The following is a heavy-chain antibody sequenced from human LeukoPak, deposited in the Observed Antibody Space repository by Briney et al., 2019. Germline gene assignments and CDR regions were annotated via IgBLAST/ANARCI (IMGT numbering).Heavy chain of an antibody. V-gene: IGHV3-23*01. D-gene: IGHD3-10*01. CDR1: GFTFSSYA. CDR2: ISGSGGST. CDR3: AKDTRKYYGSGSYPDY. J-gene: IGHJ4*02. Sequence: AGGSLRLSCAASGFTFSSYAMSWVRQAPGKGLEWVSAISGSGGSTYYADSVKGRFTISRDNSKNTLYLQMNSLRAEDTAVYYCAKDTRKYYGSGSYPDYWGQGTLVTVSP.